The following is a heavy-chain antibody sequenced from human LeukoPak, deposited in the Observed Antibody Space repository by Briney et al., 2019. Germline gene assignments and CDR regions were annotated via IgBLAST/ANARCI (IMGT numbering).Heavy chain of an antibody. CDR2: ISASGVMT. CDR3: AKNIRTEGNYYYYMDV. CDR1: GFTFNNYA. J-gene: IGHJ6*03. D-gene: IGHD2/OR15-2a*01. V-gene: IGHV3-23*01. Sequence: GGSLRLSCAASGFTFNNYAMTWVRQAPGKGLEWVSSISASGVMTYYADSVKGRFTISRDNSKNTLYLQMSSLRAEDTAVYYCAKNIRTEGNYYYYMDVWGTGTTVTVSS.